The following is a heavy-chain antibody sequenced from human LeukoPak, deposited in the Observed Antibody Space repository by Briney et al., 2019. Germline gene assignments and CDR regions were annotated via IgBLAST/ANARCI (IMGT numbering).Heavy chain of an antibody. J-gene: IGHJ4*02. D-gene: IGHD2-15*01. V-gene: IGHV1-69*13. Sequence: GASVKVSCKASGGTFSSYAISWVRQAPGQGLEWMGGIIPIFGTANYAQKFQGRVTITADESTSTAYMELSSLRSEDTAVYYCARDLGRSGGSCYPHYWGQGTLVTVSS. CDR2: IIPIFGTA. CDR1: GGTFSSYA. CDR3: ARDLGRSGGSCYPHY.